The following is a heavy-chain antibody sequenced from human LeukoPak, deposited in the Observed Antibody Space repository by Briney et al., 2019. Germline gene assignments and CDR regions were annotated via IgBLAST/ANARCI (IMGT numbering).Heavy chain of an antibody. CDR2: INHSGST. V-gene: IGHV4-34*01. Sequence: SETLSLTCAVYGGSFSGYYWSWIRQPPGKGLEWIGEINHSGSTNYNPSLKGRVTISVDTSKNQFSLKLSSVTAADTAVYYCARGYGRVSSTGVVWFDPWGQGTLVTVSS. D-gene: IGHD2-15*01. CDR3: ARGYGRVSSTGVVWFDP. CDR1: GGSFSGYY. J-gene: IGHJ5*02.